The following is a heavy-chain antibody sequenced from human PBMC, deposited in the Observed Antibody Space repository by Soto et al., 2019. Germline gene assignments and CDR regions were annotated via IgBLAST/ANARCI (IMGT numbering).Heavy chain of an antibody. CDR3: SGYCSGGSWYLYAFDI. V-gene: IGHV4-31*03. Sequence: QVQLQESGPGLVKPSQTLSLTCTVSGGSISSGGYYWSWIRQHPGKGLEWIGYIYYSGSTYYNPSLNSGVTISVDTSKNPFSRELSSVTAADTAVYYCSGYCSGGSWYLYAFDIWCKGRMVTVSS. J-gene: IGHJ3*02. D-gene: IGHD2-15*01. CDR1: GGSISSGGYY. CDR2: IYYSGST.